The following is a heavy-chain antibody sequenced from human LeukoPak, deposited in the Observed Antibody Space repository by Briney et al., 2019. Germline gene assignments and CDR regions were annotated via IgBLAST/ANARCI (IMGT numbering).Heavy chain of an antibody. V-gene: IGHV3-33*06. Sequence: GGSLRLSCAASVFTFSSYGMHWVRQAPGKGREWVAVIWYDGSNKYYADSVKGRFTISRDNSQNTLYLQMNSLRAEDTAVYYCAKIGIAVAQGYFDYWGQGTLVTVSS. D-gene: IGHD6-19*01. CDR3: AKIGIAVAQGYFDY. CDR2: IWYDGSNK. CDR1: VFTFSSYG. J-gene: IGHJ4*02.